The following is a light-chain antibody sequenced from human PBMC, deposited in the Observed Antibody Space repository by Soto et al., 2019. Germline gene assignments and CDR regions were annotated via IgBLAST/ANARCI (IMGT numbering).Light chain of an antibody. V-gene: IGLV2-8*01. Sequence: QSALTQPPSASGSPGQSVTVSCTGTSSDVGGYNYVSWYQQHPGKAPKLIIYEVSKRPSGVPDRFSGSKSVNTASLTVSGLQAEDEGDYYCSSYAGSNNLLFGGGTKLTVL. CDR3: SSYAGSNNLL. CDR1: SSDVGGYNY. J-gene: IGLJ2*01. CDR2: EVS.